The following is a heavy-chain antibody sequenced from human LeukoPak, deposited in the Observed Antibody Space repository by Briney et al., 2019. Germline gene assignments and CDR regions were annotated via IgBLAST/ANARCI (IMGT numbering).Heavy chain of an antibody. Sequence: PSETLSLTCNVSGGSLNNSYWSWIRQPPGKGLEWLGSIYYAGRTNYNPSLKSRVTVSVDTSKNQFSLKLTSVTAADTAVYYCARAWVFVDYWGQGTLVTVSS. CDR3: ARAWVFVDY. V-gene: IGHV4-59*01. CDR1: GGSLNNSY. J-gene: IGHJ4*02. D-gene: IGHD3-3*01. CDR2: IYYAGRT.